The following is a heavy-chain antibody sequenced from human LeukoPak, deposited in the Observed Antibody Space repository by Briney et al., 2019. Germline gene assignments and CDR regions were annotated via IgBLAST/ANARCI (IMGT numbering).Heavy chain of an antibody. D-gene: IGHD2-15*01. CDR2: IYHSGST. J-gene: IGHJ5*02. V-gene: IGHV4-39*07. CDR3: GRSEGDCSGRTCNWPFDP. CDR1: GGPMRRSSHY. Sequence: KPSETLSLTCSVSGGPMRRSSHYWGWIRQPPGKGLEWIGSIYHSGSTYYNPSLQSRFSISIDTPKNLFSLKLTSVTAADTAVYFCGRSEGDCSGRTCNWPFDPWGQGTLVTVSS.